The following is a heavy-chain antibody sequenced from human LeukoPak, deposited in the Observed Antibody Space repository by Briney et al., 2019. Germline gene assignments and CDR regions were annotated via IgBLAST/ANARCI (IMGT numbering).Heavy chain of an antibody. D-gene: IGHD2-21*01. V-gene: IGHV3-30-3*01. CDR3: AKDGEPGTYFDY. J-gene: IGHJ4*02. CDR1: GFTFSSYA. Sequence: GGSLRLSCAASGFTFSSYAMHWVRQAPGKGLEWVAVISYDGSNKYYADSVKGRFTISRDNSKNTLYQLMNSLRTEDTAVYYCAKDGEPGTYFDYWGQGTLVTVSS. CDR2: ISYDGSNK.